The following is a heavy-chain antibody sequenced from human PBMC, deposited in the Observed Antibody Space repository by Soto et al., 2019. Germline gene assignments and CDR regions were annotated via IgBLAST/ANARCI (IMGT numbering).Heavy chain of an antibody. Sequence: QVQLQESGPGLVKPSETLSLTCTVSGGSVSGYYWSWKRQPPGKGLEWIGYIYYSRITNYNPSLKSRVTISVDTSKNQFSLKLSSVTAADTAVYYCARWNEGSDYWGQGTLVTVSS. V-gene: IGHV4-59*08. CDR1: GGSVSGYY. J-gene: IGHJ4*02. CDR2: IYYSRIT. D-gene: IGHD1-1*01. CDR3: ARWNEGSDY.